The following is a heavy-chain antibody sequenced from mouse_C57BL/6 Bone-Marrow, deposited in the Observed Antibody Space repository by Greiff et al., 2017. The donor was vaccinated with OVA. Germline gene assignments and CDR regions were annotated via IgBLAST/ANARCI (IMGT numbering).Heavy chain of an antibody. D-gene: IGHD1-1*01. CDR1: GYTFTDYY. Sequence: EVQLQQSGPELVKPGASVKISCKASGYTFTDYYMNWVKQSHGKSLEWIGDINPNNGGTSYNQKFKGKATLTVDKSSSTAYMELRSLTSEDSAVYYCARNYSSSYTLDYWGQGTTLTVSS. CDR2: INPNNGGT. J-gene: IGHJ2*01. V-gene: IGHV1-26*01. CDR3: ARNYSSSYTLDY.